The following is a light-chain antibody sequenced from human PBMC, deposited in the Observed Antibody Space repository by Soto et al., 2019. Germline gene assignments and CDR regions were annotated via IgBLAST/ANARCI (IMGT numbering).Light chain of an antibody. Sequence: SYELTQPPSVSVSPGQTATITCSGDKLGDTYACWYQQRPGQSPVLVMYQDTKRPSGIPERFSGSASGNTVTLTISGTQTTDEADYYCQAWDSSTAEVVFGGGTKLTVL. CDR2: QDT. CDR1: KLGDTY. V-gene: IGLV3-1*01. J-gene: IGLJ3*02. CDR3: QAWDSSTAEVV.